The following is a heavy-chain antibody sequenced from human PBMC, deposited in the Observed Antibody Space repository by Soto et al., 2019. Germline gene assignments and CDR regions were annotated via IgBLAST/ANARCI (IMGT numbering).Heavy chain of an antibody. Sequence: ASVKVSCKASGSTFTAYYTHWVRQAPGEGLEWMGWINSNNGDRNYEQKFQGWVTMTRDTSTSTVYMELSRLSFDDTAVYYCAREALHTTSKAFDIWGQGTMVTVSS. CDR2: INSNNGDR. CDR1: GSTFTAYY. D-gene: IGHD1-1*01. V-gene: IGHV1-2*04. J-gene: IGHJ3*02. CDR3: AREALHTTSKAFDI.